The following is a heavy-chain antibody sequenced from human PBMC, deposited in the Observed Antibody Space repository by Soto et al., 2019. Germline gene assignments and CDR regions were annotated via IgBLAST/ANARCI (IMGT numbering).Heavy chain of an antibody. V-gene: IGHV4-34*01. J-gene: IGHJ4*02. CDR2: INHSGST. CDR1: GGSFSGYY. CDR3: ARGVRGYYYGSGSYGY. D-gene: IGHD3-10*01. Sequence: QVQLQQWGAGLLKPSETLSLTCAVYGGSFSGYYWSWIRQPPGKGLEWIGEINHSGSTNYNPSLKSRVTISVDTSKNQFSLKLCSVTAADTAVYYCARGVRGYYYGSGSYGYWGQGTLVTVSS.